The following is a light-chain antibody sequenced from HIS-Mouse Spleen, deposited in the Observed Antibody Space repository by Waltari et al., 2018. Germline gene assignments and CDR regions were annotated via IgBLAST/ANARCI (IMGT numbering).Light chain of an antibody. V-gene: IGKV2-28*01. CDR2: LGS. CDR3: MQALQTPS. J-gene: IGKJ2*01. CDR1: QSLLHSNGYNY. Sequence: DSVMTQSPLSLPVTPGETASLSCRASQSLLHSNGYNYLDWYLQKPGQSPQLLIYLGSNRASGVPDRFSGSGSGTDFTLKISRVEAEDVGVYYCMQALQTPSFGQGTKLEIK.